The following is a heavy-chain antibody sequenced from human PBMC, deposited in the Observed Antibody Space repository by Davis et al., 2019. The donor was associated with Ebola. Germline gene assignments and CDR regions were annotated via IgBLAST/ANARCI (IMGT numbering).Heavy chain of an antibody. CDR2: ISSSSSYI. J-gene: IGHJ4*02. D-gene: IGHD1-1*01. V-gene: IGHV3-21*01. CDR1: GFTFSSYS. Sequence: GESLKISCAASGFTFSSYSINWVRQAPGKGLEWVSSISSSSSYIYYADSVKGRFTISRDNAKNSLYLQMNSLRAEDTAVYYCARDTLRTRPYYFDYWGQGTLVTVSS. CDR3: ARDTLRTRPYYFDY.